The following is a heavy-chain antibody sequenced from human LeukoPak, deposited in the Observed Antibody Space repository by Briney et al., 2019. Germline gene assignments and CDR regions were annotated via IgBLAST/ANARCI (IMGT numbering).Heavy chain of an antibody. V-gene: IGHV1-46*01. Sequence: GASVKLSCTTSGYIFTDYYIHWVRQAPGQGLEWMGILNSSGGSTTYAQKFQGRITMTRDASTGTVYMELRSLRSEDTAVYYCARDRWELPYYFDYWGQGTLVTVSS. D-gene: IGHD1-26*01. CDR2: LNSSGGST. CDR3: ARDRWELPYYFDY. J-gene: IGHJ4*02. CDR1: GYIFTDYY.